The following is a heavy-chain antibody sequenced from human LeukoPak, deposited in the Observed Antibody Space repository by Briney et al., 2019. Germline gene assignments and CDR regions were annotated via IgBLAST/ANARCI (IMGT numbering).Heavy chain of an antibody. D-gene: IGHD3-16*01. V-gene: IGHV1-2*02. Sequence: GASVKVSCKASGYTFTSYGISWVRQAPGQGLQWMGWINSNSGGTNYAQKFQGRVTMTRDTSISTAYMDLSSLISDDTAVYYCARDRGPEWWGSFDCWGQGTLVTVSS. J-gene: IGHJ4*02. CDR3: ARDRGPEWWGSFDC. CDR2: INSNSGGT. CDR1: GYTFTSYG.